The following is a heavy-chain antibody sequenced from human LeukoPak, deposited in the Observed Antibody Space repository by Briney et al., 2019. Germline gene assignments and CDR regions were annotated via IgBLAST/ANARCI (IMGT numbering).Heavy chain of an antibody. Sequence: ASVEVSCKASGYTFTGYYMHWVRQAPGQGLEWMGRINPNSGGTNYAQKFQGRVTMTRDTSISTAYMELSRLRSDDTAVYYCASYCSGGSCYPNRFDYWGQGTLVTVSS. CDR3: ASYCSGGSCYPNRFDY. CDR1: GYTFTGYY. CDR2: INPNSGGT. J-gene: IGHJ4*02. D-gene: IGHD2-15*01. V-gene: IGHV1-2*06.